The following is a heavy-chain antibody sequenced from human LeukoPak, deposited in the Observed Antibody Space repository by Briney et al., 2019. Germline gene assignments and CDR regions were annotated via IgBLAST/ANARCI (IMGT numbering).Heavy chain of an antibody. CDR3: ATHARLNYYGSGSYYKSPFDY. CDR1: RFTFISYV. J-gene: IGHJ4*02. D-gene: IGHD3-10*01. V-gene: IGHV3-23*01. Sequence: PGGALRVSCVPSRFTFISYVISWVRQAPRKGLEGVSAISGSGGSTYFADSVKGRITISRDNSKSTLNLQMNSLRAEDTAVYYCATHARLNYYGSGSYYKSPFDYWGQGTLVTVSS. CDR2: ISGSGGST.